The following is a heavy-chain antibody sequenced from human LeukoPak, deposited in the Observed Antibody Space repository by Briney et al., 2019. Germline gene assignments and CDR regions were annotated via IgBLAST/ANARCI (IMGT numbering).Heavy chain of an antibody. Sequence: ASVKVSCKASGYTFTGYYMHWVRQAPGQGLEWMGWINPNSGGTNYAQKFQGRVTMTRDTSISTAYMELSRLRSDDTAVYYCAGTARGSSERFDYWGQGTLVTVSS. J-gene: IGHJ4*02. D-gene: IGHD6-6*01. CDR2: INPNSGGT. CDR3: AGTARGSSERFDY. V-gene: IGHV1-2*02. CDR1: GYTFTGYY.